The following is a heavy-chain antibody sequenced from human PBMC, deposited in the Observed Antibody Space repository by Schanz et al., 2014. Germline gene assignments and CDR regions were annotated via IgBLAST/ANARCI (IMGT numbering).Heavy chain of an antibody. V-gene: IGHV1-18*01. J-gene: IGHJ4*02. CDR2: ISAYNGNT. Sequence: QVQLVQSGAEVKKPGASVKVSCKASGYTFTSYGISWVRRAPGQGLEWMGWISAYNGNTKYPQKLQGRVTMTTDTATSTAYMELRSLRSADTAVYYCARDAADFYDILTEEDYWGQGTLVTVSS. CDR1: GYTFTSYG. CDR3: ARDAADFYDILTEEDY. D-gene: IGHD3-9*01.